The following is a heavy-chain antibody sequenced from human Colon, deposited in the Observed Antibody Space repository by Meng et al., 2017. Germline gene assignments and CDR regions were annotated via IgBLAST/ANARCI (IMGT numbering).Heavy chain of an antibody. CDR1: GGSISTSGYY. D-gene: IGHD6-19*01. J-gene: IGHJ5*02. CDR2: IGHSGFT. Sequence: QPQLQESGPGLGKPSEALSPTCSVSGGSISTSGYYWGWIRQPPGKGLEWIGSIGHSGFTYYTPSLKSRVTVSIDTSRNQFSLWLTSVTAADTAVYYCVRSSGWVKTGFDPWGQGTLVTVSS. CDR3: VRSSGWVKTGFDP. V-gene: IGHV4-39*01.